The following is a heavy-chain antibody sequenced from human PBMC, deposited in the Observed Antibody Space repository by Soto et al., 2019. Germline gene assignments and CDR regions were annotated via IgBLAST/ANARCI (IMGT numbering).Heavy chain of an antibody. CDR3: AMAIVVVPAADY. CDR2: INAGHGNT. V-gene: IGHV1-3*01. D-gene: IGHD2-21*02. J-gene: IGHJ4*02. CDR1: GYTFTSYA. Sequence: QVQLVPSGAEVNKPGASGKVSCKASGYTFTSYARHWVRQAPGQRREGLGWINAGHGNTKYSPKLQCRVTITRDTSASTAYMELSSLRSEDTSVYDCAMAIVVVPAADYWGQGTLVTVSS.